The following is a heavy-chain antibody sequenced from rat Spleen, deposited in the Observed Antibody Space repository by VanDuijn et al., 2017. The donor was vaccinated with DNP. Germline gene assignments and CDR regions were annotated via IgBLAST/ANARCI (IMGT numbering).Heavy chain of an antibody. V-gene: IGHV5-25*01. CDR3: ATQTLNSY. D-gene: IGHD1-11*01. Sequence: EVQLVESGGGPVQPGRSLKLSCTASGFSFSRFYMAWVRQAPKTGLEWVATISTSGNTTYYQDSVKGRFTVSRDNAKNSLYLQMNSLRSEDTATYYCATQTLNSYWGQGVMVTVSS. J-gene: IGHJ2*01. CDR1: GFSFSRFY. CDR2: ISTSGNTT.